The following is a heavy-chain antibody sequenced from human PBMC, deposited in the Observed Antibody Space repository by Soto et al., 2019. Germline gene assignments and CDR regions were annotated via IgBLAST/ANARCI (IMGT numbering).Heavy chain of an antibody. D-gene: IGHD3-22*01. V-gene: IGHV4-61*01. CDR2: IYYSGST. CDR1: GGSVSSGSYY. J-gene: IGHJ6*02. Sequence: QVQLQESGPGLVKPSETLSLTCTVSGGSVSSGSYYWRWIRQPPGKGLEWIGYIYYSGSTNYNPALKSRVTISVDTSTNQFSLKLSSVSAADTAVYYCALPPEYYYDSSGSRYYYYGMDVWGQGTTVTV. CDR3: ALPPEYYYDSSGSRYYYYGMDV.